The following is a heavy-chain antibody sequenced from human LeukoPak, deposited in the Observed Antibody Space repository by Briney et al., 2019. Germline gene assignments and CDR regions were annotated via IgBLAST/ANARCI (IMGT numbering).Heavy chain of an antibody. CDR1: GITLSNYG. Sequence: GGSLRLSCAVSGITLSNYGMSWVRQAPGKGLEWVAGISGSAGGTYYADSVKGRFTISKDNAKNTLYLQLNNLRAEDTAVYFCAKRGVVIRVILVGFYKEAYYFDSWGQGALVTVSS. D-gene: IGHD3-22*01. J-gene: IGHJ4*02. CDR3: AKRGVVIRVILVGFYKEAYYFDS. V-gene: IGHV3-23*01. CDR2: ISGSAGGT.